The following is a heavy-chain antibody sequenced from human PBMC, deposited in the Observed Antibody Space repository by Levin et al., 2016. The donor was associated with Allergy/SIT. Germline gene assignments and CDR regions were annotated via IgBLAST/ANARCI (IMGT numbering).Heavy chain of an antibody. CDR2: FDPEDGET. CDR1: GYTLTELS. Sequence: ASVKVSCKVSGYTLTELSMHWVRQAPGKGLEWMGGFDPEDGETIYAQKFQGRVTMTEDTSTDTAYMELSSLRSEDTAVYYCATDVVLSCSSTSCYTRDYWGQGTLVTVSS. J-gene: IGHJ4*02. D-gene: IGHD2-2*02. CDR3: ATDVVLSCSSTSCYTRDY. V-gene: IGHV1-24*01.